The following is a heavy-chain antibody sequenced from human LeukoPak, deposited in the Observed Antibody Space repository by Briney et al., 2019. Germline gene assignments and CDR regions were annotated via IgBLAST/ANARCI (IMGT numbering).Heavy chain of an antibody. CDR1: GGSFSGYY. D-gene: IGHD4-17*01. V-gene: IGHV4-34*01. Sequence: SETLSLTCAVYGGSFSGYYWSWIRQPPGKGLEWIGEINHSGSTNYNPSLKSRVTISVDTSKNQFSLKLSSVTAADTAVYYCARAQTYGDPFDYWGQGTLVTVSS. J-gene: IGHJ4*02. CDR3: ARAQTYGDPFDY. CDR2: INHSGST.